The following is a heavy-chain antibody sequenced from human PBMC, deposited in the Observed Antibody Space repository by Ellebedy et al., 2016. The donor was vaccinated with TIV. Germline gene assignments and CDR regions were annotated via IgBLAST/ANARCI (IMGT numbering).Heavy chain of an antibody. CDR2: MYHSGST. D-gene: IGHD5-24*01. V-gene: IGHV4-38-2*01. CDR1: GSSISSGYY. CDR3: TKTRGWLQPDFHY. Sequence: MPSETLSLTCSVSGSSISSGYYWGWIRQPPGRGLEWIGSMYHSGSTYYSPSLKSRVTISLDTSKNQFSLNLNSVTAADTAVYYCTKTRGWLQPDFHYWGQGSLVTVSS. J-gene: IGHJ4*02.